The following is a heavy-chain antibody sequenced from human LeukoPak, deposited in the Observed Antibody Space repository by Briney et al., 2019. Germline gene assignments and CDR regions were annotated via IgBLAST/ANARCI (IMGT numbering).Heavy chain of an antibody. V-gene: IGHV4-59*01. CDR1: GGSISSYY. D-gene: IGHD6-19*01. Sequence: SETLSLTCTVSGGSISSYYWSWIRQPPGKGLEWIGYIYYSGSTNYNPSLKSRVTISVDTSKNQFSLKLSSVIAADTAVYYCASLAGDRVYFDYWGQGTLVTVSS. CDR2: IYYSGST. J-gene: IGHJ4*02. CDR3: ASLAGDRVYFDY.